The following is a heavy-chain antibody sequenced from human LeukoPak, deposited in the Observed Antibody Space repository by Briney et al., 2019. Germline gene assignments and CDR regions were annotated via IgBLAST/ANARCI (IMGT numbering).Heavy chain of an antibody. CDR2: ISYDGSYK. Sequence: PGGSLRLSCAASGFTFSNFAMHWVRQAPGKGLEWVSVISYDGSYKYYADSVKGRFTISRDNSKNTLYLQMNRLRAEGTAVYYCAKVPLIAAPKHFDYWGQGTLVTVSS. D-gene: IGHD6-13*01. V-gene: IGHV3-30*04. CDR1: GFTFSNFA. J-gene: IGHJ4*02. CDR3: AKVPLIAAPKHFDY.